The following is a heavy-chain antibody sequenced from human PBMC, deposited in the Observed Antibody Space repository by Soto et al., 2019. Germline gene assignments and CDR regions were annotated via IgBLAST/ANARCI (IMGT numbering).Heavy chain of an antibody. Sequence: QVQLQESGPGLVKPSQTLSLTCTVSGGSISSGGYYWSWIRQHPGKGLEWIGYIYYSGSTYYNPARKSSVTMYVDPSMKQFALKLSAVTAADTDVYYCARENVYGGRGMDVWGQGTTVTVSS. D-gene: IGHD4-17*01. CDR3: ARENVYGGRGMDV. V-gene: IGHV4-31*03. CDR1: GGSISSGGYY. CDR2: IYYSGST. J-gene: IGHJ6*02.